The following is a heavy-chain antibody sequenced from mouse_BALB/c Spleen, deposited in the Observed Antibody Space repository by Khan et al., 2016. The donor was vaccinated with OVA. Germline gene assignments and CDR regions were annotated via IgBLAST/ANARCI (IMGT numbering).Heavy chain of an antibody. V-gene: IGHV1-7*01. CDR3: ARDRIYY. J-gene: IGHJ2*01. CDR1: GYTFTSYW. CDR2: INPTSGYT. Sequence: QVQLKQSGAELAKPGASVKMSCKASGYTFTSYWMHWIKQRPGQGLEWIGYINPTSGYTDYNQKFKDKATLTADKSSSTAYMQLNSLTSDDAAVYYCARDRIYYWGQGTTLTVSS.